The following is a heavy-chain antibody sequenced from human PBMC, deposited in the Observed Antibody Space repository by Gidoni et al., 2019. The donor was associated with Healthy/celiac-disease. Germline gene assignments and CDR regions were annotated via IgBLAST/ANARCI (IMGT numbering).Heavy chain of an antibody. V-gene: IGHV1-2*02. Sequence: QVQLVQSGAEVKKPGASVKVSCKASGYTFPGYYMHWVRQAPGQGLEWMGWINPNSGGTNYAQKFQGRVTMTRDTSISTAYMELSRLRSDDTAVYYCARVRRIAAAGSNWFDPWGQGTLVTVSS. CDR2: INPNSGGT. J-gene: IGHJ5*02. CDR1: GYTFPGYY. D-gene: IGHD6-13*01. CDR3: ARVRRIAAAGSNWFDP.